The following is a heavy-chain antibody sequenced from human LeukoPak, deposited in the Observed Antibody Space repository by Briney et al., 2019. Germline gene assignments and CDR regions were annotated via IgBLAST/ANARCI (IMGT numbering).Heavy chain of an antibody. V-gene: IGHV3-23*01. Sequence: GGSLRLSCAASGFTFSSYGMTWVRQAPGKGLEWVSSISHSDDSTYYADSVKGRFTISRDNSKNTLYLQMNSLRAEDTAVYYCAKDGGEYYDILTGYYPRLYYMDVWGKGTTVTISS. D-gene: IGHD3-9*01. CDR1: GFTFSSYG. CDR3: AKDGGEYYDILTGYYPRLYYMDV. J-gene: IGHJ6*03. CDR2: ISHSDDST.